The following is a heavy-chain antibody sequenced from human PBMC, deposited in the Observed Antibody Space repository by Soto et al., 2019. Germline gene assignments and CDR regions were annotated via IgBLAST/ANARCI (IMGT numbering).Heavy chain of an antibody. CDR1: GGSISSGGYY. Sequence: PSETLSLTCTVSGGSISSGGYYWTWIRQHPGKGLEWIGYIYYSGSTYYNPSLKSRVTILVDTSKNQFSLKLSSVTAADTAIYYCARSGVTGIVIPSHWFDPWGQGTLVTVSS. J-gene: IGHJ5*02. V-gene: IGHV4-31*03. CDR2: IYYSGST. CDR3: ARSGVTGIVIPSHWFDP. D-gene: IGHD2-21*02.